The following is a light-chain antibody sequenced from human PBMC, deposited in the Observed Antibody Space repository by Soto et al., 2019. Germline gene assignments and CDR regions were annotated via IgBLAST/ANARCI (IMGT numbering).Light chain of an antibody. V-gene: IGKV3-11*01. J-gene: IGKJ5*01. CDR2: DAS. CDR1: QSVSSY. Sequence: EIVLTQSPGTLSLSPWERATLSCRASQSVSSYLAWYQQEPGQAPRLLIYDASNRATGIPARFSGSGSGTDFTLTISSLEPEDFAVYYCQQRSNWPPITFGQGTRLEIK. CDR3: QQRSNWPPIT.